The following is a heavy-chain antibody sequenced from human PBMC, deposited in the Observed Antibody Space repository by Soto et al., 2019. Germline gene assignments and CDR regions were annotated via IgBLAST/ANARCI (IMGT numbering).Heavy chain of an antibody. CDR3: AKAHSSSWYDAWFDP. V-gene: IGHV3-9*01. CDR2: ISWNSGSI. CDR1: GFTFDDYA. Sequence: GGSLRLSCAASGFTFDDYAMHWVRQAPGKGLEWVSGISWNSGSIGYADSVKGRFTISRDNAKNSLYLQMNSPRAEDTALYYCAKAHSSSWYDAWFDPWGQGTLVTVSS. D-gene: IGHD6-13*01. J-gene: IGHJ5*02.